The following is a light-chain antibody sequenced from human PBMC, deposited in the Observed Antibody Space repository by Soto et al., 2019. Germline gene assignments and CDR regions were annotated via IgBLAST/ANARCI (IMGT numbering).Light chain of an antibody. CDR1: QSVSSSY. Sequence: EIVLTQSPGTLSLSPGERATLSCRASQSVSSSYLAWYQQKPGQAPRLLIYGASSRATGIPDRFSGSGSGTDFTLTISSLEPEDFAVYYCQQYKNWPLFGQGTRLEIK. CDR3: QQYKNWPL. J-gene: IGKJ5*01. CDR2: GAS. V-gene: IGKV3-20*01.